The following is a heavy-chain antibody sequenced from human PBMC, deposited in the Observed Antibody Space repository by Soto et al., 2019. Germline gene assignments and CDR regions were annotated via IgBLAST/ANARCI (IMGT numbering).Heavy chain of an antibody. CDR1: GFSLSTSGVG. D-gene: IGHD5-12*01. Sequence: SGPTLVNPTQTLTLTCTFSGFSLSTSGVGVGWIRQPPGKALEWLALIYWDDDKRYSPSLKSRLTITKDTSKNQVVLTMTNMDPVDTATYYCAHRRLGRDGYIAPYYFDYWGQGTLVTVAS. CDR3: AHRRLGRDGYIAPYYFDY. CDR2: IYWDDDK. V-gene: IGHV2-5*02. J-gene: IGHJ4*02.